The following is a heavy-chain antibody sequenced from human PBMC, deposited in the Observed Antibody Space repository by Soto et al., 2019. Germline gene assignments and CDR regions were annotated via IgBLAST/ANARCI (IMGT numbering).Heavy chain of an antibody. CDR3: AKARTMVRGVIITAEYYYYGMDV. Sequence: GGSLRLSCGASGFAFSSYAMSWVRQAPGKGLEWVSAISGSGGSTYYADSVKGRFTISRDNSKNTLYLQMNSLRAEDTAVYYCAKARTMVRGVIITAEYYYYGMDVWGQGTTVTVSS. V-gene: IGHV3-23*01. CDR2: ISGSGGST. CDR1: GFAFSSYA. J-gene: IGHJ6*02. D-gene: IGHD3-10*01.